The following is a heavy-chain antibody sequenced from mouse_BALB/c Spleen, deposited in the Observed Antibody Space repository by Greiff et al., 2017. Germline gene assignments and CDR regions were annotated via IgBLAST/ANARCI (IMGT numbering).Heavy chain of an antibody. CDR3: ARQDGNYGAMDD. Sequence: EVKLMESGGGLVQPGGSLKLSCAASGFTFSSYTMSWVRQTPEKRLEWVAYISNGGGSTYYPDTVKGRFTISRDNAKNTLYLQMSSLKSEDTAMYYCARQDGNYGAMDDWGQGTSVTVSS. D-gene: IGHD2-1*01. J-gene: IGHJ4*01. V-gene: IGHV5-12-2*01. CDR1: GFTFSSYT. CDR2: ISNGGGST.